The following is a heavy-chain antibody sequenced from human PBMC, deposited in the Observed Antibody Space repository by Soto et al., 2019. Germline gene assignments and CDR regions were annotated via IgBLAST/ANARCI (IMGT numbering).Heavy chain of an antibody. Sequence: QGQLVQSGGEVKKPGASVKVSCKASGYTFSSYGISWVRQAPGQGLEWMGWISGYNGKTNYAQKVQDRVTMTTDTPPSTVCMERRSLRSYDTAVYYCAREGDVPYYYYGMDIWGQGTTVTVSS. D-gene: IGHD2-21*02. CDR1: GYTFSSYG. CDR3: AREGDVPYYYYGMDI. J-gene: IGHJ6*02. V-gene: IGHV1-18*01. CDR2: ISGYNGKT.